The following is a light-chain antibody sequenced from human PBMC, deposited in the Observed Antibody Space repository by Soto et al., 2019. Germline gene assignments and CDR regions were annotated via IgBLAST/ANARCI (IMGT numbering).Light chain of an antibody. CDR3: LQDYNYPRT. CDR2: DAS. V-gene: IGKV1-5*01. Sequence: DIDMSQSPSSLSASVGDTVTITCRASQSLNRWLAWYQQKQGKAPKLXIYDASSLQSGVTSRFSGSGSGTDFTLTISSMQPEDFATYYCLQDYNYPRTFGQGTKVDI. J-gene: IGKJ1*01. CDR1: QSLNRW.